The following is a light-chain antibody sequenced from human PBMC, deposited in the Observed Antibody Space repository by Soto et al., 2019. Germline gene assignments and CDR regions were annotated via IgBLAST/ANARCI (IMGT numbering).Light chain of an antibody. CDR3: QQHNQWPIT. J-gene: IGKJ5*01. Sequence: EIVMTQSPATRSVSPGETASLSCRASQSAGNFLAWYQQKPGQAPRLLIYYISTRATGIPARFSGSGSGTEFTLTINSLQSEDSAVYYCQQHNQWPITFGQGTRLEIK. CDR2: YIS. V-gene: IGKV3D-15*01. CDR1: QSAGNF.